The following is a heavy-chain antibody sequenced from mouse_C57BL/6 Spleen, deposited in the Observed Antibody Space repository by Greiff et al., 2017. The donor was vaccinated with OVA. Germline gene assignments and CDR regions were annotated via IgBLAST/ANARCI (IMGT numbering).Heavy chain of an antibody. CDR3: ARNSYYDYDDGGYYAMDY. J-gene: IGHJ4*01. CDR1: GFSLTSYA. Sequence: VQLKESGPGLVAPSQSLFITCTVSGFSLTSYAISWVRQPPGKGLEWLGVIWTGGGTNYNSALKSRLSISKDNSKSQVFLKMNSLQTDDTARYYCARNSYYDYDDGGYYAMDYWGQGTSVTVSS. D-gene: IGHD2-4*01. CDR2: IWTGGGT. V-gene: IGHV2-9-1*01.